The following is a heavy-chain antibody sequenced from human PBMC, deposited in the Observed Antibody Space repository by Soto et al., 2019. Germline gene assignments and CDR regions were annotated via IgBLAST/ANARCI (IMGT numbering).Heavy chain of an antibody. V-gene: IGHV4-30-2*01. CDR3: ARGFYDRRGYSSPFYY. CDR2: TYHSGNP. D-gene: IGHD3-22*01. CDR1: GDTISTCGYI. J-gene: IGHJ4*02. Sequence: SETLSLTCDVSGDTISTCGYIRAWFRQPPGKALEWIGHTYHSGNPYYTPSLKSRVIISVDRSKNQFSLNLSSVTAADTAVYYCARGFYDRRGYSSPFYYWGQGIVVTVSS.